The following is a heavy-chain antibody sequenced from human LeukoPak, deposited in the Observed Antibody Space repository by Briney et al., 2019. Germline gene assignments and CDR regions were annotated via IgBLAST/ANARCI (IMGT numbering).Heavy chain of an antibody. D-gene: IGHD1-1*01. CDR1: GDSVSTNIGA. Sequence: SQTLSLTCDISGDSVSTNIGAWHWIRQSPSRGLKWLGRTYYRSKWFNDYALSAKSRVSINPDTSKNQFSLQLNSVTPEDTAVYYCARSFTTSAGAFDIWGQGTMVTVSS. CDR3: ARSFTTSAGAFDI. CDR2: TYYRSKWFN. J-gene: IGHJ3*02. V-gene: IGHV6-1*01.